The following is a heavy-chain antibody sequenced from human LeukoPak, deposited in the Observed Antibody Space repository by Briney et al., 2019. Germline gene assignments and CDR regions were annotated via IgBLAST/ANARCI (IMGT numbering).Heavy chain of an antibody. CDR2: ISGSGGST. J-gene: IGHJ4*02. D-gene: IGHD2-2*02. Sequence: PGGSLRLSCAASGFTFSNYAMSWVRQAPGKGLEWVSGISGSGGSTYYADSVKGRCTISRDNSKNTLYLQMNSLRAEDTALYYCAKGMRHCDSTSCYTFHPPDYWGQGTLVTVSS. V-gene: IGHV3-23*01. CDR1: GFTFSNYA. CDR3: AKGMRHCDSTSCYTFHPPDY.